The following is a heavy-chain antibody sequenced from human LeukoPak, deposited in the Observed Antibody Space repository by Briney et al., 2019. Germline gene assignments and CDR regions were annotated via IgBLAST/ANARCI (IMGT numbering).Heavy chain of an antibody. Sequence: PGGSLRLSCAASGFTFSTYTMNWVRQAPGKGLEWVSSISSTSTYIYYADSLKGRFTISRDNAKNSLYLQMNSLRAEDTAVYYCARVDGHSCYPYPHYWGQGTLVTVSS. CDR1: GFTFSTYT. D-gene: IGHD2-2*01. CDR3: ARVDGHSCYPYPHY. J-gene: IGHJ4*02. CDR2: ISSTSTYI. V-gene: IGHV3-21*01.